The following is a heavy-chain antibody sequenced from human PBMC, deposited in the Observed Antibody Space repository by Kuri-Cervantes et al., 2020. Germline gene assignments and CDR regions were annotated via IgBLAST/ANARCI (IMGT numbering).Heavy chain of an antibody. CDR2: IIPIFGTA. D-gene: IGHD3-10*01. CDR1: GGTFSSYA. Sequence: SVKVSCKASGGTFSSYAISWVRQAPGQGLEWMGGIIPIFGTANYAQKFQGRVTMTEDTSTDTAYMELSSLRSEDTAVYYCARGPYGSGSYYNFQHWGQGTLVTVSS. J-gene: IGHJ1*01. V-gene: IGHV1-69*06. CDR3: ARGPYGSGSYYNFQH.